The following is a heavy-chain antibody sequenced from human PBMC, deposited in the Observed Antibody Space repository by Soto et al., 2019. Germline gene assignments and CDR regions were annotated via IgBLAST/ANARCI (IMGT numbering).Heavy chain of an antibody. D-gene: IGHD6-6*01. CDR2: ISARGGST. V-gene: IGHV3-23*01. J-gene: IGHJ6*02. CDR1: GFTFSSYT. Sequence: GGSLRLSCAASGFTFSSYTMNWVRQAPGKGLEWVSLISARGGSTYYADPVKGRFTISRDNSKNTLYLQMNSLRAEDTGVYYCARDPPNDKTQLDYGMDVWGQGTEVTVSS. CDR3: ARDPPNDKTQLDYGMDV.